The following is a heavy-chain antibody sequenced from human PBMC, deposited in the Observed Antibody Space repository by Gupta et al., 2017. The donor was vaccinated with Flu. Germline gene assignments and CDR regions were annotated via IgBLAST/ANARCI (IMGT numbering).Heavy chain of an antibody. V-gene: IGHV3-9*01. CDR3: AKDGNWGMYYFHYMDV. Sequence: FTFNDYAIHWVRQAPGKGLEWVAGISWNSRTIGYADSVKGRFTISRDNAKNFLYLQMNSLRPEDTAFYYCAKDGNWGMYYFHYMDVWGKGTTVTVSS. CDR1: FTFNDYA. J-gene: IGHJ6*03. D-gene: IGHD2-8*01. CDR2: ISWNSRTI.